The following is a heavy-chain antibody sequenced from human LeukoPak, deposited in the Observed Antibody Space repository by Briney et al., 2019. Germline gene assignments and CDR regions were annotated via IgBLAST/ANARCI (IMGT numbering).Heavy chain of an antibody. CDR1: GDSISSGDYY. D-gene: IGHD3-22*01. Sequence: SQTLSLTCTVSGDSISSGDYYWSWIRQPAGKGLEWIGRISSSGSTNYNPSLKSRVTISVYTSKNQFSLKLSSVTAADTAVYFCARGPYSYASSGAFDIWGQGTMVTVSS. J-gene: IGHJ3*02. V-gene: IGHV4-61*02. CDR2: ISSSGST. CDR3: ARGPYSYASSGAFDI.